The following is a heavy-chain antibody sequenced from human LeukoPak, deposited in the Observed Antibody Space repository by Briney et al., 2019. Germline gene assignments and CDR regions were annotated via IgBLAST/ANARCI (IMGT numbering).Heavy chain of an antibody. CDR2: IYHSGST. V-gene: IGHV4-38-2*02. D-gene: IGHD3-16*01. CDR1: GYTISSGYY. CDR3: ARSGEPNLGYYFDY. Sequence: SETLSLTCTVSGYTISSGYYWGWIRQPPGKGLEWIGSIYHSGSTYYNPSLKSRVTISVDTSKNQFSLKLSSVTAADTAVYYCARSGEPNLGYYFDYWGQGTPVTVSS. J-gene: IGHJ4*02.